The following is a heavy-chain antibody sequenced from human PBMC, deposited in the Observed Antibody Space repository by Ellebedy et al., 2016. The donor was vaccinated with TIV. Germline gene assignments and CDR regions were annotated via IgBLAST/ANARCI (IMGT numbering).Heavy chain of an antibody. D-gene: IGHD5/OR15-5a*01. V-gene: IGHV1-18*01. CDR2: ISAYNHNT. CDR3: ARLDRYDAFDI. J-gene: IGHJ3*02. Sequence: ASVKVSCXASGYTFGDYGITWVRQAPGQGLEWMGWISAYNHNTNYAQKLQGRVTMTRDTSTSTAYMELWSLRSDDTAVYYCARLDRYDAFDIWGQGTMVTVSS. CDR1: GYTFGDYG.